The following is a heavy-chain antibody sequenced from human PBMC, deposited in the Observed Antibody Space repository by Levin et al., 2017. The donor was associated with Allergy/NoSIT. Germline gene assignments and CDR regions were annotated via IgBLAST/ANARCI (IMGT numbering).Heavy chain of an antibody. CDR2: ISGSGGST. CDR3: AKDSVYYGSGPYPDY. Sequence: GGSLRLSCAASGFTFSSYAMSWVRQAPGKGLEWVSAISGSGGSTYYADSVKGRFTISRDNSKNTLYLQMNSLRAEDTAIYYCAKDSVYYGSGPYPDYWGQGTLVTVSS. CDR1: GFTFSSYA. V-gene: IGHV3-23*01. D-gene: IGHD3-10*01. J-gene: IGHJ4*02.